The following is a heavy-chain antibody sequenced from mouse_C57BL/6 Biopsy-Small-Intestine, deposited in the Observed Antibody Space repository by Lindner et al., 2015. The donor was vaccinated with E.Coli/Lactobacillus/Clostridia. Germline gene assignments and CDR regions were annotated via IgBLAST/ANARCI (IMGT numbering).Heavy chain of an antibody. CDR2: IDPYNGST. D-gene: IGHD2-14*01. Sequence: VQLQESGPELVKPGGSVKMSCKASGYSFTGHNMHWVKQSHGKSLEWIGYIDPYNGSTTYNQNFKGKATLTVDKSSSTAYMQLNSLTSEDSAVYYCARSGVRLGMDYWGQGTSVTVSS. V-gene: IGHV1S135*01. CDR3: ARSGVRLGMDY. J-gene: IGHJ4*01. CDR1: GYSFTGHN.